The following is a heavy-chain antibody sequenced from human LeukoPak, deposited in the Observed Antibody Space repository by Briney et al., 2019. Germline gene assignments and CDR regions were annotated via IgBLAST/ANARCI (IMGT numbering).Heavy chain of an antibody. CDR3: ARAGVGRYSYGRFDY. Sequence: GASVKVSCKASGYTFTSYYMHWVRQAPGQGLEWMGIINPSGGSTSYAQKFQGRVTMTRDMSTSTVYMELSSLRSEDTAVYYCARAGVGRYSYGRFDYWGQGTLVTVSS. J-gene: IGHJ4*02. CDR2: INPSGGST. V-gene: IGHV1-46*01. CDR1: GYTFTSYY. D-gene: IGHD5-18*01.